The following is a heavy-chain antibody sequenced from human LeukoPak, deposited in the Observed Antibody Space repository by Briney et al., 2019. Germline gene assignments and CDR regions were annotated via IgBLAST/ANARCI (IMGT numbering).Heavy chain of an antibody. CDR2: IYYSGST. J-gene: IGHJ6*02. D-gene: IGHD6-19*01. CDR3: ARKIAVAGTFLGYYYYGMDV. CDR1: GGSISSYY. V-gene: IGHV4-59*01. Sequence: SETLSLTCTVSGGSISSYYWSWIRQPPGKGLEWIGYIYYSGSTNYNPSLKSRVTISVDTSKNQFSLKLSSVTAADTAVYYCARKIAVAGTFLGYYYYGMDVWGQGTTVTVSS.